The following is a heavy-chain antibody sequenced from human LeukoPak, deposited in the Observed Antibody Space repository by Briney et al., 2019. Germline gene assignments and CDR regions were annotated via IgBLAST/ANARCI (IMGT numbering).Heavy chain of an antibody. V-gene: IGHV3-30-3*01. CDR3: AKEGFDS. J-gene: IGHJ4*02. Sequence: PRGSLRLSCAASGFTFSSYAMHWVRQAPGKGLEWVAVISYDRSITYYADSVKGRFTLSCDNSKNTLYLQMNSLSPEDTAVYYCAKEGFDSWGQGTLVTVSS. CDR2: ISYDRSIT. CDR1: GFTFSSYA.